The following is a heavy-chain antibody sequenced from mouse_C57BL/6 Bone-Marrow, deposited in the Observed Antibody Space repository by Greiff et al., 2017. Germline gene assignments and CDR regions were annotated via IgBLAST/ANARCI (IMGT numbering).Heavy chain of an antibody. Sequence: QVQLKEPGAELVKPGASVKMSCKASGYTFTSYWITWVKQRPGQGLEWIGDIYPGSGSTNYNEKFKSKATLTVDTSSSTAYMQLSSLTSEDSAVYYCARLGDYYGSRAWFAYWGQVTLVTVSA. CDR2: IYPGSGST. J-gene: IGHJ3*01. V-gene: IGHV1-55*01. D-gene: IGHD1-1*01. CDR3: ARLGDYYGSRAWFAY. CDR1: GYTFTSYW.